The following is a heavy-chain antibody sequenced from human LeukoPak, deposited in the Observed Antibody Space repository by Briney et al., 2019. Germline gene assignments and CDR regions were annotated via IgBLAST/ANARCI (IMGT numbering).Heavy chain of an antibody. Sequence: ASVKVSCKASGYTFTSYDINWVRQATGQGLEWMGWMNPNSGNTGYAQKFQGRVTMTRNTSISTAYMELSSLRSEDTAVYYCARGTTMVQGVPIGYWGQGTLVTVSS. CDR1: GYTFTSYD. D-gene: IGHD3-10*01. CDR3: ARGTTMVQGVPIGY. J-gene: IGHJ4*02. CDR2: MNPNSGNT. V-gene: IGHV1-8*01.